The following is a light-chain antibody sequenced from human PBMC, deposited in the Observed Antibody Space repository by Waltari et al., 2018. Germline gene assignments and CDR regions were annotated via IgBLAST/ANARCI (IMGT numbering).Light chain of an antibody. CDR2: GAS. CDR1: QSVSSK. V-gene: IGKV3-15*01. Sequence: GMTQSPATLSVSPGERATLSCRAIQSVSSKLAWYQQKPGQAPRLLIYGASTRATGIPARFSGSGSGTDFTLTISSLQSEDFAVYYCQQYDNWPFTFGPGTKVDIK. J-gene: IGKJ3*01. CDR3: QQYDNWPFT.